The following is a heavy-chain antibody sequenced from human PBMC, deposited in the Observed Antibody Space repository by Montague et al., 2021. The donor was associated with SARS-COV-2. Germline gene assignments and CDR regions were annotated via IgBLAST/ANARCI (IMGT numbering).Heavy chain of an antibody. Sequence: SLRLSCAASGFTFSSYAMHWFRQAPGKGLEWVAVISYDGSNKFYADSVKGRFTISRDNSKNTLYLQMNSLRADDTAVYYCARVGYGSGSYWAFDIWGQGKMVTVSS. CDR3: ARVGYGSGSYWAFDI. CDR1: GFTFSSYA. CDR2: ISYDGSNK. V-gene: IGHV3-30-3*01. D-gene: IGHD3-10*01. J-gene: IGHJ3*02.